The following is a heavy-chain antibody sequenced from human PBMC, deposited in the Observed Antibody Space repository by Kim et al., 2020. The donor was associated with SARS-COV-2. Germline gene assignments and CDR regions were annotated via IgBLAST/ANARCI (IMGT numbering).Heavy chain of an antibody. CDR1: GFTFSSYG. CDR3: AKDLGYCSSTSCYTWRRVYYYYGMDV. D-gene: IGHD2-2*02. J-gene: IGHJ6*02. V-gene: IGHV3-30*18. Sequence: GGSLRLSCAAAGFTFSSYGMHWVRQAPGKGLEWVAVISYEGSNKYYADSVKGRFPISRDNSKNTLYLQMNSLRAEDTAVYYCAKDLGYCSSTSCYTWRRVYYYYGMDVWGQGTTVTVSS. CDR2: ISYEGSNK.